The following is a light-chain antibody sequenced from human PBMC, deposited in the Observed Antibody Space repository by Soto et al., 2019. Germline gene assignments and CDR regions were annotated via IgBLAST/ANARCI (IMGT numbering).Light chain of an antibody. CDR1: LTISSTY. V-gene: IGKV3-20*01. CDR2: GTF. Sequence: IVLTPSPGTLSLPPGERASLSSRASLTISSTYLAWYQQKPGQAPRLLIYGTFSRATGIPDRFSGSGSGTDFTITISRLEPEDFAVYFCQQYSSSPYTFGQGTKVDIK. CDR3: QQYSSSPYT. J-gene: IGKJ2*01.